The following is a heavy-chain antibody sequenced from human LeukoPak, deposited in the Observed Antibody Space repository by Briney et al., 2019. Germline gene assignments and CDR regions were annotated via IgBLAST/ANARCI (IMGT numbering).Heavy chain of an antibody. CDR3: AGDTYQPGRIDC. D-gene: IGHD2-2*01. CDR2: INDVSGDI. Sequence: GGSLRLSCTASEFTFSLYAMNWVRQAPGKGLEWVSYINDVSGDIHYADSVKGRFTISRDNAKNTLYLQMNSLRAEDTAVYYCAGDTYQPGRIDCWGRGTLVIVSS. CDR1: EFTFSLYA. V-gene: IGHV3-21*05. J-gene: IGHJ4*02.